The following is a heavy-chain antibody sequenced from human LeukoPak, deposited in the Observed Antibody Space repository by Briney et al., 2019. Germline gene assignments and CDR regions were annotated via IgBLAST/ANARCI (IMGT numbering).Heavy chain of an antibody. J-gene: IGHJ4*02. CDR1: GDSISSSDYY. CDR3: ARHFRTSYDSSGYFYDYFDY. D-gene: IGHD3-22*01. V-gene: IGHV4-39*01. CDR2: IYYNGST. Sequence: PSETLSLTCTVSGDSISSSDYYWGWIRQPPGRGLGWIGNIYYNGSTYYNSSFKSRVTISVDTSKNHFSLKLSSVTAADTAVYYCARHFRTSYDSSGYFYDYFDYWGQGTLVSVSS.